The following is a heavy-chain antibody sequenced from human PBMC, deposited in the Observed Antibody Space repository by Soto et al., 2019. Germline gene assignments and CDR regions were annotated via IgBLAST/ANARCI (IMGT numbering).Heavy chain of an antibody. D-gene: IGHD7-27*01. V-gene: IGHV1-3*01. CDR2: INAGYGNT. CDR3: ARDTGDGTFDF. CDR1: GYTLSSYA. Sequence: ASVKVSCKASGYTLSSYAMHWARQAPGQRLEWMGWINAGYGNTKSSQKFQDRVTISRDTSASTAYMELTSLRSEDTAVYYCARDTGDGTFDFWGQGTLVTVYS. J-gene: IGHJ4*02.